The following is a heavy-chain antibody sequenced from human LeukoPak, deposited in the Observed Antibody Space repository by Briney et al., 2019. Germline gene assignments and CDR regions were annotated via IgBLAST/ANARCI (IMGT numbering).Heavy chain of an antibody. CDR1: GFTFSSYA. Sequence: GGSLRLSCAASGFTFSSYAMSWVRQAPGKGLEWVSAISGSGGSTYYADSVKGRFTISRDNSKNTLFLQMNSLRADDTAIYYCAKGLERESRLDYWGQGTLVTVSS. V-gene: IGHV3-23*01. D-gene: IGHD1-1*01. J-gene: IGHJ4*02. CDR3: AKGLERESRLDY. CDR2: ISGSGGST.